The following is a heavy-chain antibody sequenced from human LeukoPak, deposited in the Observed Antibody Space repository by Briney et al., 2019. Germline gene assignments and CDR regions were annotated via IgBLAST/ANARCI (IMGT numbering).Heavy chain of an antibody. V-gene: IGHV1-69*13. J-gene: IGHJ3*02. CDR3: AREEFIAVAGTRAFDI. Sequence: PGASVKVSCKASGGTFSSYAISWVRQAPGQGLEWMGGIIPIFGTANYAQKFQGRVTITADESTSTAYMELSSLRSEDTAVYYCAREEFIAVAGTRAFDIWGQGTMVTVSS. D-gene: IGHD6-19*01. CDR2: IIPIFGTA. CDR1: GGTFSSYA.